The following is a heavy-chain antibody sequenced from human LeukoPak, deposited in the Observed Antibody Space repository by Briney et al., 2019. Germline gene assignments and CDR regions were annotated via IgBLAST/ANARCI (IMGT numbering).Heavy chain of an antibody. CDR3: ARRVGGIKNYFAY. D-gene: IGHD2-15*01. Sequence: SETLSLTCTVSGGSISSYYWSWIRQPPGKGLEWIGYIYYSGSTNYNPSLKSRVTISVDTSKNQFSLKLSSVTAADTAVYYCARRVGGIKNYFAYWGQGTLVTVSS. V-gene: IGHV4-59*01. J-gene: IGHJ4*02. CDR1: GGSISSYY. CDR2: IYYSGST.